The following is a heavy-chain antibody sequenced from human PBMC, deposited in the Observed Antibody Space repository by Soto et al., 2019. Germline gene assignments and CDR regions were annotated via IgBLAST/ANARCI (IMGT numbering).Heavy chain of an antibody. CDR3: TTVSNFPLRLVRVDL. V-gene: IGHV3-15*07. CDR2: IRSKTDGGTT. D-gene: IGHD6-6*01. CDR1: GFTFSSSW. J-gene: IGHJ5*02. Sequence: GVSLGLSFAASGFTFSSSWINWFRQGPGKGLEWVGRIRSKTDGGTTDFAALVKGRFAISRDDSKNMVYLQMNSLKIEDTAMNSCTTVSNFPLRLVRVDLWGHGPLFTV.